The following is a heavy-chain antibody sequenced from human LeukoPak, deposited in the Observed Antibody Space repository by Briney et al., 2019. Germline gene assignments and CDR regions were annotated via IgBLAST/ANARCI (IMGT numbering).Heavy chain of an antibody. D-gene: IGHD3-10*01. CDR3: ARGGIRGGIDNWFDP. J-gene: IGHJ5*02. CDR1: GDSISSGYY. Sequence: SETLSLTCTVSGDSISSGYYWGWIRQSPGKGLEWIGSVYQTGSTNYNPSLKSRVTILVDTSKNQFSLRVTSVTAADTAVYFCARGGIRGGIDNWFDPWGQGTLVTVSS. V-gene: IGHV4-38-2*02. CDR2: VYQTGST.